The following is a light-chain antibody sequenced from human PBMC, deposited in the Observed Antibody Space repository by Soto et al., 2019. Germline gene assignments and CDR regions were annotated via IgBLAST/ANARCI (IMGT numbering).Light chain of an antibody. J-gene: IGKJ5*01. CDR3: QQYNNWPPIT. CDR1: QSVNSN. V-gene: IGKV3-15*01. Sequence: DIVMTPSPAILSVSPRESSTLSFRSSQSVNSNYLAWYQQHPGHPPRLLIYCISTRATGIPARFSGSGSGTEFSLTISSLQSEDFAVYYCQQYNNWPPITFGQGTRLEI. CDR2: CIS.